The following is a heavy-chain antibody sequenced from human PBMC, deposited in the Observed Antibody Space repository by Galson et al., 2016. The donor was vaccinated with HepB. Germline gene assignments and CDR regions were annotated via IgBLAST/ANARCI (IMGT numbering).Heavy chain of an antibody. J-gene: IGHJ4*02. V-gene: IGHV3-21*06. CDR3: TSGGLQYYFDC. CDR1: GFTFSTYD. D-gene: IGHD4-11*01. Sequence: SLRLSCAASGFTFSTYDMNWVRQAPGKGLEWVSSIGPTGSNKHSADSVKGRIAISRDNAKNSMYLQLNSLRDEDTAVYYCTSGGLQYYFDCWGQGALVTVSS. CDR2: IGPTGSNK.